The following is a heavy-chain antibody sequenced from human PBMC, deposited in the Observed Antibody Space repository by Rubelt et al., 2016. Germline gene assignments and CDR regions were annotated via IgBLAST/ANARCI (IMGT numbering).Heavy chain of an antibody. CDR1: GYTFTDHY. CDR3: ATSNYYYYYMDV. CDR2: INPNNAGT. Sequence: QVQLVQSGAEVKEPGVSVKVSCKASGYTFTDHYVHWVRQAPGQGLEWVGWINPNNAGTKYQHRFQGRVTITRYKSINTGYLELRRLKSEDTAVHYWATSNYYYYYMDVWGKGTTVTVSS. V-gene: IGHV1-2*07. J-gene: IGHJ6*03.